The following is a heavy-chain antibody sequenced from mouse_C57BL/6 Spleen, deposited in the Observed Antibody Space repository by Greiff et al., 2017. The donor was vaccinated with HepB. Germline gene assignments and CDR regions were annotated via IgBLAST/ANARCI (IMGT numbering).Heavy chain of an antibody. CDR3: ARLEGYYSNYFDY. J-gene: IGHJ2*01. D-gene: IGHD2-5*01. V-gene: IGHV1-52*01. CDR1: GYTFTSYW. CDR2: IDPSDSET. Sequence: VKLMESGAELVRPGSSVKLSCKASGYTFTSYWMHWVKQRPIQGLEWIGNIDPSDSETHYNQKFKDKATLTVDKSSSTAYMQLSSLTSEDSAVYYCARLEGYYSNYFDYWGQGTTLTVSS.